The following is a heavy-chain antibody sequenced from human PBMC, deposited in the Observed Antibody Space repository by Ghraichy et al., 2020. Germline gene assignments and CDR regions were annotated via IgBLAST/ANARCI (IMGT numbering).Heavy chain of an antibody. V-gene: IGHV3-7*03. CDR1: GFTFSSYW. D-gene: IGHD2-8*01. CDR3: ARDQRIIVLMVYAGMDV. CDR2: IKQDGSEK. J-gene: IGHJ6*02. Sequence: GGTLRLSCAASGFTFSSYWMSWVRQAPGKGLEWVANIKQDGSEKYYVDSVKGRFTISRDNAKNSLYLQMNSLRAEDTAVYYCARDQRIIVLMVYAGMDVWGQGTTVTVSS.